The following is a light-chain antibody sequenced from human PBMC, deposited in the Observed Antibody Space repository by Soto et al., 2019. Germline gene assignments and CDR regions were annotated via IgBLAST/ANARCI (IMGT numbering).Light chain of an antibody. J-gene: IGKJ4*01. CDR3: QKYNSAPLT. CDR1: QGIAPY. CDR2: ATS. V-gene: IGKV1-27*01. Sequence: DVQMTQSPSSLSAFVGDRVTITCRASQGIAPYLAWFQQKPGKVPKLLIYATSTLQSGVPSRFSGSGSGTDFTLTINSLQPEDVGTYYCQKYNSAPLTFGGGTKEEIK.